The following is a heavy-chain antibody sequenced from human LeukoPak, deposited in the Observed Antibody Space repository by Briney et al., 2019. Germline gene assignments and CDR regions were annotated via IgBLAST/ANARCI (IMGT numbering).Heavy chain of an antibody. V-gene: IGHV3-48*04. Sequence: GGSLRLSCAASGFTVSSYSMNWVRQAPGKGLEWVSYISSSSSTIYYADSVKGRFTISRDNAKNTLYLRMNSLRAEDTAAYYCARLSASYGAPNWFDPWGQGTLVTVSS. CDR1: GFTVSSYS. D-gene: IGHD4-17*01. J-gene: IGHJ5*02. CDR3: ARLSASYGAPNWFDP. CDR2: ISSSSSTI.